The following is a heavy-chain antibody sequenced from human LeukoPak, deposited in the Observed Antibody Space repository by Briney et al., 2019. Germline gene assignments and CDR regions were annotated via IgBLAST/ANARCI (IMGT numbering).Heavy chain of an antibody. CDR1: GFTFNSYW. D-gene: IGHD3-16*01. Sequence: GGSLRLSCAASGFTFNSYWMHWVRQAPGKGLVWVSRINTDGRSTSYADSVKGRFTISRDNAENTLYLQMNSLRAEDTAVYYCARGDYLAPLDVWGKGTTVTVSS. CDR2: INTDGRST. CDR3: ARGDYLAPLDV. V-gene: IGHV3-74*01. J-gene: IGHJ6*04.